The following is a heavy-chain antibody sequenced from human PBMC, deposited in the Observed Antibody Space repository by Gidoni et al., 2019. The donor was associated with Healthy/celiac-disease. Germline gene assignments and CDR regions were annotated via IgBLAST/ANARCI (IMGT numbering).Heavy chain of an antibody. CDR1: GYTFTSYA. CDR2: INAGNGNT. V-gene: IGHV1-3*01. D-gene: IGHD3-3*01. CDR3: ARDTESITICGVVIGGFDY. Sequence: QVQLVQSGAEVKKPGASVKVSCKASGYTFTSYAMHWVRPAPGQRLEWMGWINAGNGNTKYSQKFQGRVTITRDTSASTAYMELSSLRSEDTAVYYCARDTESITICGVVIGGFDYWGQGTLVTVAS. J-gene: IGHJ4*02.